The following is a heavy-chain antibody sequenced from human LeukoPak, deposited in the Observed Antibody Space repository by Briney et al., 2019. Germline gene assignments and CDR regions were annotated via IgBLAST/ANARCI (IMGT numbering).Heavy chain of an antibody. V-gene: IGHV3-33*01. Sequence: PGRSLRLSCAASGFTFSSYGMHWVRQAPGKGLEWVAVIWYDGSNEYYADSVKGRFTISRDNSKNTLYLQMNSLRAEDTAVYYCARGIAVAGIDYWGQGTLVTVSS. CDR3: ARGIAVAGIDY. J-gene: IGHJ4*02. CDR1: GFTFSSYG. D-gene: IGHD6-19*01. CDR2: IWYDGSNE.